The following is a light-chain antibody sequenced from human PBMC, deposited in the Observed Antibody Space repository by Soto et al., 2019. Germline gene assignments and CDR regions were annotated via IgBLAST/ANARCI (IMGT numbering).Light chain of an antibody. V-gene: IGKV1-5*01. CDR2: DAS. CDR3: QQYDNYPLT. Sequence: DIQMTQPPSTLSASVGDRVTLTCRASQTVRSWLAWYQQKPGRAPKFLIYDASSLESGVPSRFSGSGSGTEFTLTISNLQPDDFATYYCQQYDNYPLTFGGRTKVDTK. CDR1: QTVRSW. J-gene: IGKJ4*01.